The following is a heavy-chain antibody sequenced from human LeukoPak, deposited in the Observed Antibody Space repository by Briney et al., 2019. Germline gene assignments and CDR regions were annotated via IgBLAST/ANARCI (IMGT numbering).Heavy chain of an antibody. J-gene: IGHJ5*02. D-gene: IGHD2-2*01. CDR2: IFHSGST. CDR1: GYSISSGYY. Sequence: SETLSLTCAVSGYSISSGYYWGWIWQPPGKGLEWIGSIFHSGSTYYNPSLKSRVTISVDTSKNQFSLKLTSVTAADTAVYFCARLGLSTAYNWFDPWGQGTLVTVSS. V-gene: IGHV4-38-2*01. CDR3: ARLGLSTAYNWFDP.